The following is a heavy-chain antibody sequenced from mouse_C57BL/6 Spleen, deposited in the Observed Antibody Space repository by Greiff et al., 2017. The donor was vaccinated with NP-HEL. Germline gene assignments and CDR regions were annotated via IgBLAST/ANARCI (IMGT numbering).Heavy chain of an antibody. D-gene: IGHD2-1*01. CDR1: GYTFTSYW. CDR3: AGGNSYAMDY. Sequence: VQLQQPGAELVMPGASVKLSCKASGYTFTSYWMHWVKQRPGQGLEWIGELDPSDSYTNYNQKFKGKSTLTVDKSSSTAYMQLSSLTSEDSAVYYCAGGNSYAMDYWGQGTSVTVSS. V-gene: IGHV1-69*01. J-gene: IGHJ4*01. CDR2: LDPSDSYT.